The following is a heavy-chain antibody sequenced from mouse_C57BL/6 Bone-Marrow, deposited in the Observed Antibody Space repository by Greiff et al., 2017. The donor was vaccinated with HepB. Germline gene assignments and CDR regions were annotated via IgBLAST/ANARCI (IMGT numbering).Heavy chain of an antibody. J-gene: IGHJ3*01. V-gene: IGHV5-4*01. CDR3: ARDGDGGFAY. Sequence: EVQGVESGGGLVKPGGSLKLSCAASGFTFSSYAMSWVRQTPEKRLEWVATISDGGSYTYYPDNVKGRFTISRDNAKNNLYLQMSHLKSEDTAMYYCARDGDGGFAYWGQGTLVTVSA. CDR1: GFTFSSYA. D-gene: IGHD3-3*01. CDR2: ISDGGSYT.